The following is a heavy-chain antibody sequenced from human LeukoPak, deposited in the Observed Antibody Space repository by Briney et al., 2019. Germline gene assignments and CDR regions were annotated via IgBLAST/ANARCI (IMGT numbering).Heavy chain of an antibody. CDR2: IYYSGST. Sequence: SETLSLTCTVSGGSISSYYWSWIRQPPGKGLGWIGYIYYSGSTNYNPSLKSRVTIAVDTSKNQFSLKLSSVTAADTAVYYCARVHYDFWSGYFAWFDPWGQGTLVTVSS. V-gene: IGHV4-59*01. D-gene: IGHD3-3*01. CDR3: ARVHYDFWSGYFAWFDP. CDR1: GGSISSYY. J-gene: IGHJ5*02.